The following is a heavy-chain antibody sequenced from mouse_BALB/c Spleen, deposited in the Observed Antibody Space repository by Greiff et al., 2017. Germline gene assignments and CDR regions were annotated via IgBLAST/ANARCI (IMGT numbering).Heavy chain of an antibody. CDR2: IDPENGNT. J-gene: IGHJ2*01. V-gene: IGHV14-1*02. CDR1: GFNIKDYY. D-gene: IGHD3-2*01. CDR3: ALDSSGYVGY. Sequence: EVMLVESGAELVRPGALVKLSCKASGFNIKDYYMHWVKQRPEQGLEWIGWIDPENGNTIYDPKFQGKASITADTSSNTAYLQLSSLTSEDTAVYYCALDSSGYVGYWGQGTTLTVSS.